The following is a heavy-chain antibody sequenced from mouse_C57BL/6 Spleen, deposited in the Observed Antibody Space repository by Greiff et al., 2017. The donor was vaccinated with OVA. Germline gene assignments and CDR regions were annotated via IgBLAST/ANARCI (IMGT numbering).Heavy chain of an antibody. D-gene: IGHD1-1*01. CDR1: GYTFTSYW. CDR2: IYPGSGST. V-gene: IGHV1-55*01. Sequence: VQLQQPGAELVKPGASVKMSCKASGYTFTSYWITWVKQRPGQGLEWIGDIYPGSGSTNYNEKFKSKATLTIDPSSSTAYMQLRSLTSADSAVYYCARGSIYYGSRYWYFDVWGTGTTVTVSS. CDR3: ARGSIYYGSRYWYFDV. J-gene: IGHJ1*03.